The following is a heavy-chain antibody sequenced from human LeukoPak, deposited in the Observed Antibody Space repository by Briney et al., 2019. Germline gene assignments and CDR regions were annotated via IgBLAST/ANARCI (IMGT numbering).Heavy chain of an antibody. CDR2: IYYSGST. CDR3: ARHSRDRYNYWYFDL. D-gene: IGHD5-24*01. J-gene: IGHJ2*01. CDR1: GGSISSSSYY. V-gene: IGHV4-39*01. Sequence: PSETLSLTCTVSGGSISSSSYYWGWIRQPPGKGLEWIGSIYYSGSTYYNPSLKSRVTISVDTSKNQFSLKLSSVTAADTAVYYCARHSRDRYNYWYFDLWGRGTLVTVSS.